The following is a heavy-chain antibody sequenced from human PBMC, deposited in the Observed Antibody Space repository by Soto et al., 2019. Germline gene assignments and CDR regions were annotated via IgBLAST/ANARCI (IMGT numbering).Heavy chain of an antibody. Sequence: QLQLQESGPGLVKPSETLSLTCTVSGGSISSSSYYWGWIRQPPGKGLEWIGSIYYSGSTYYNPSLKSRVTISVDTSKIQFSLKLSSVTAADTAVYYCAYYYDSSGPFDIWGQGTMVTVSS. CDR3: AYYYDSSGPFDI. D-gene: IGHD3-22*01. V-gene: IGHV4-39*01. CDR1: GGSISSSSYY. J-gene: IGHJ3*02. CDR2: IYYSGST.